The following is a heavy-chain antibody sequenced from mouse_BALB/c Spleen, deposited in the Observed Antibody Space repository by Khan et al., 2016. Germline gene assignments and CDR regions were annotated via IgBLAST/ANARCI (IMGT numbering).Heavy chain of an antibody. J-gene: IGHJ3*01. CDR2: ISYSGST. V-gene: IGHV3-2*02. CDR3: ARSFGYRGFAY. Sequence: EVQLQESGPGLVKPSQSLSLTCTVTGYSITSDYAWNWIRQFPGNKLEWMGYISYSGSTNYNPSLKSRVSITRDTSKNQVFLQLNSVTTEDTATYYGARSFGYRGFAYWGQGTLVTVSA. D-gene: IGHD2-2*01. CDR1: GYSITSDYA.